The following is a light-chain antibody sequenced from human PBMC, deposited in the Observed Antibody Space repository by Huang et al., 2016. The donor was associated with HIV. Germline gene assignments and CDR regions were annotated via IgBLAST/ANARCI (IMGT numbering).Light chain of an antibody. CDR3: QQRSSGVT. V-gene: IGKV3-11*01. CDR2: CTS. J-gene: IGKJ4*01. Sequence: IVLTQSPATLAWYPGERVTLSCRASQSVGNYIAWYQQHPGQSPKLLIYCTSNRATGTPVRFSGSGSVTDFTLTISSLESEDFAVYYCQQRSSGVTFGGGTKVQVK. CDR1: QSVGNY.